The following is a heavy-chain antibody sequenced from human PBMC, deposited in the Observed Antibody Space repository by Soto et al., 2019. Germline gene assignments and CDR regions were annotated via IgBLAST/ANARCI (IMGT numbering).Heavy chain of an antibody. V-gene: IGHV4-4*02. J-gene: IGHJ4*02. Sequence: PSETLSLTCAVSGGSISSSNWWSWVRRPPGKGLEWIGEIYHSGSTNYNPSLKSRVTISVDKSKNQFSLKLSSVTAADTAVYYCARAISPKYYYDSTGYPSDYWGQGTLVTVSS. CDR3: ARAISPKYYYDSTGYPSDY. CDR2: IYHSGST. D-gene: IGHD3-22*01. CDR1: GGSISSSNW.